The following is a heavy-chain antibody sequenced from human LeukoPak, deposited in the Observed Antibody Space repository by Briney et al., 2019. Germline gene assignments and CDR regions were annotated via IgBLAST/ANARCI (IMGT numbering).Heavy chain of an antibody. D-gene: IGHD1-26*01. CDR3: AKDESVGATA. Sequence: GGSLRLSCAAFGFTFSNYGMNWVRQAPGKGLEWVSRISSSGTYIDYTDSVKGRFTISRDNSKNTLYLQMNSLRAEDTAVYYCAKDESVGATAWGQGTLVTVSS. J-gene: IGHJ5*02. CDR1: GFTFSNYG. V-gene: IGHV3-21*04. CDR2: ISSSGTYI.